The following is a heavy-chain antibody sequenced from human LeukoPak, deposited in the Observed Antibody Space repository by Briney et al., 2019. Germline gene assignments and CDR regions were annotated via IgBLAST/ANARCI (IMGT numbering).Heavy chain of an antibody. CDR2: ISSSSSTI. CDR3: ASVLFYGSGSYPFDY. J-gene: IGHJ4*02. V-gene: IGHV3-48*01. Sequence: GGSLRLSCAASGFTFSSYSMNWVRQAPGKELEWVSYISSSSSTIYYADSVKGRFTISRDNAKNSLYLQMNSLRAEDTAVYYCASVLFYGSGSYPFDYWGQGTLVTVSS. CDR1: GFTFSSYS. D-gene: IGHD3-10*01.